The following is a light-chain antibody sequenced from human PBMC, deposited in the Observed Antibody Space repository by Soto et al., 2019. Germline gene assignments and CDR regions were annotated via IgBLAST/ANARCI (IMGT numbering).Light chain of an antibody. CDR3: QHYRTS. V-gene: IGKV3-20*01. J-gene: IGKJ4*01. CDR1: QGVSSSY. Sequence: EIVLTQSPGTLSLSPGERATLSCRASQGVSSSYLAWYQQKPGQPPRLLIYGASSKATGIPATFSGSGSGTDFTLTITRLGPEDFAVYYCQHYRTSFGGGTKVEIK. CDR2: GAS.